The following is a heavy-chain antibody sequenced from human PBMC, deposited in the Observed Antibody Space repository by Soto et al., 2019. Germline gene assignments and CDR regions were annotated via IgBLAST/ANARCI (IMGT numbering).Heavy chain of an antibody. V-gene: IGHV5-51*01. CDR1: GYSFNTYW. CDR2: IYPDDSDI. J-gene: IGHJ4*02. D-gene: IGHD2-21*01. CDR3: ARRTGLLYSD. Sequence: GESLKISCKGSGYSFNTYWIGWVRQMPGKGLEWMGVIYPDDSDIRYSPSFQGQVTTSADKSISTAYLQWSSLKASDSGIYYCARRTGLLYSDWGQGTLVTVSS.